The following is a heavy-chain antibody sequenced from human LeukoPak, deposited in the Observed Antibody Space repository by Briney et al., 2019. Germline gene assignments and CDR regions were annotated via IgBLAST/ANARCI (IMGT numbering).Heavy chain of an antibody. D-gene: IGHD3-3*01. J-gene: IGHJ4*02. Sequence: PGGSLRLSCAASGFTFSSYSMNWVRQAPGKGLEWVSYISSSSTIYYADSVKGRFTISRDNAKNSLYLQMNSLRAEDTAVYYCARAYCDFWSGYPPRYFDYWGQGTLVTVSS. CDR3: ARAYCDFWSGYPPRYFDY. CDR2: ISSSSTI. CDR1: GFTFSSYS. V-gene: IGHV3-48*01.